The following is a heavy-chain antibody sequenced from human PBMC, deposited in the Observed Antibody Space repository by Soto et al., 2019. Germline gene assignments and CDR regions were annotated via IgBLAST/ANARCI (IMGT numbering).Heavy chain of an antibody. CDR1: GFTFSSYA. V-gene: IGHV3-23*01. Sequence: PGGSLRLSCAASGFTFSSYAMSWVRQAPGKGLEWVSAISGSGGSTYYADSVKGRFTISRDNSKNTLYLQMNSLRAEDTAVYYCAKDLYYYDSSGTYGLFDYWGQGTLVTVSS. J-gene: IGHJ4*02. CDR2: ISGSGGST. CDR3: AKDLYYYDSSGTYGLFDY. D-gene: IGHD3-22*01.